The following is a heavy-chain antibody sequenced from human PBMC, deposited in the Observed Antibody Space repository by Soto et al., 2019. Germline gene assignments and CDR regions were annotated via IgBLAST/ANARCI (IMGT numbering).Heavy chain of an antibody. V-gene: IGHV1-18*01. Sequence: ASVKVSCKASGYTFTRYGISWVRQAPGQGLEWMGWISGYNGDANYAQRFQGRVSMTIDTSTTTAYMELRTLTPDDTAVYYCAKNGQPAYYYYGLDVWGQGTTVTVS. J-gene: IGHJ6*02. CDR3: AKNGQPAYYYYGLDV. CDR2: ISGYNGDA. CDR1: GYTFTRYG. D-gene: IGHD2-2*01.